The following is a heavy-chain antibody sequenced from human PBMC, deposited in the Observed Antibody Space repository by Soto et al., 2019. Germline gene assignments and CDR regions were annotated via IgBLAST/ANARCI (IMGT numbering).Heavy chain of an antibody. CDR3: ARSGYSYGAGYYGMDV. Sequence: PLRLSCAASGLTFRSYEMNCVRPAPGKGLEWVSYISSSGSTIYCADSVKGRFTISRDNAKNSLYLQMNSLRAEDTAVYYCARSGYSYGAGYYGMDVWGRGTTVTVSS. CDR1: GLTFRSYE. D-gene: IGHD5-18*01. J-gene: IGHJ6*02. V-gene: IGHV3-48*03. CDR2: ISSSGSTI.